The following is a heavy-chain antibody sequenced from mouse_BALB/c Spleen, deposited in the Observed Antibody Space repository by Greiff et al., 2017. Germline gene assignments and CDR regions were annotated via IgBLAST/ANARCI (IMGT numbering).Heavy chain of an antibody. J-gene: IGHJ4*01. CDR2: ISYDGSN. D-gene: IGHD2-4*01. V-gene: IGHV3-6*02. Sequence: VQLQQSGPGLVKPSQSLSLTCSVTGYSITSGYYWNWIRQFPGNKLEWMGYISYDGSNNYNPSLKNRISITRDTSKNQFFLKLNSVTTEDTATYYCARDLIYYDYDSYYAMDYWGQGTSVTVSS. CDR3: ARDLIYYDYDSYYAMDY. CDR1: GYSITSGYY.